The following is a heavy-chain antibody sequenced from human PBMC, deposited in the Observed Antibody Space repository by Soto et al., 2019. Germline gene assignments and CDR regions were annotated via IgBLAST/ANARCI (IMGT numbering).Heavy chain of an antibody. CDR2: ISYTGRT. CDR3: ARGRWSSYYEKFLGSFDP. CDR1: GDSVTSGSYY. D-gene: IGHD3-3*01. V-gene: IGHV4-61*01. Sequence: SETLSLTCIVSGDSVTSGSYYWTWLRQPPGKGLEWIGYISYTGRTKYNPSLQSRVTISVDTSKNQFSLKLSSVTAADTAVYYCARGRWSSYYEKFLGSFDPWGQGTLVTVSS. J-gene: IGHJ5*02.